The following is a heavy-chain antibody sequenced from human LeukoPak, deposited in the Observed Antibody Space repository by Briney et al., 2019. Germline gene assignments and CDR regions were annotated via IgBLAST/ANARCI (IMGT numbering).Heavy chain of an antibody. CDR1: GGSISRSSHY. Sequence: PSETLSLTCTVSGGSISRSSHYWGWLRQPAGKGLEWIGRIYTSGSTNYNPSLKSRVTMSVDTSKNQFSLKLSSVTAADTAVYYCARHGYSFRYFDYWGQGTLVTVSS. V-gene: IGHV4-61*02. D-gene: IGHD5-18*01. CDR2: IYTSGST. CDR3: ARHGYSFRYFDY. J-gene: IGHJ4*02.